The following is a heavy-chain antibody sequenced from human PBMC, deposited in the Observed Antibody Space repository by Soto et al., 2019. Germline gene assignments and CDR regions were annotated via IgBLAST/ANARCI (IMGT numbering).Heavy chain of an antibody. CDR1: GYTFTSYG. CDR3: ARDRAPGIVGATTWDY. D-gene: IGHD1-26*01. V-gene: IGHV1-18*01. J-gene: IGHJ4*02. CDR2: ISAYNGNT. Sequence: QVQLVQSGAEVKKPGASVKVSCKASGYTFTSYGISWVRQAPGQGLEWMGWISAYNGNTNYAQKLQGRVTMTTDTSTSTAYMELRSLRSDDTAVYYWARDRAPGIVGATTWDYWGQGTLVTVSS.